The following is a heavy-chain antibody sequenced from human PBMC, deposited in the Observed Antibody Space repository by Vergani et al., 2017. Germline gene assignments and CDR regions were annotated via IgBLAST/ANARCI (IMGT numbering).Heavy chain of an antibody. J-gene: IGHJ5*02. V-gene: IGHV4-39*01. CDR3: GRHSTVEWLVKLGWIDP. Sequence: QLQLQESGPGLVKPSATLSLTCRVSGAPIRSSNYYWGWIRQPPGKGLEWIASIFYSGSTYYNPSLKSRVTISVDTSKNQFSLKLCSVTAADTAVYFWGRHSTVEWLVKLGWIDPWGQGILVTVSS. D-gene: IGHD6-19*01. CDR1: GAPIRSSNYY. CDR2: IFYSGST.